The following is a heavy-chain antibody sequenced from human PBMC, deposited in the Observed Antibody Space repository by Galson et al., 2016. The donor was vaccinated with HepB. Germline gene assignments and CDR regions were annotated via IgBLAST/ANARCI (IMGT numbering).Heavy chain of an antibody. CDR2: IDHSADT. CDR1: GSSITDRSGASH. V-gene: IGHV4-39*01. J-gene: IGHJ4*02. CDR3: ARHSGYAPFDY. Sequence: SETLSLTCTVSGSSITDRSGASHWGWIRQSPGKGLEWLGNIDHSADTFYNPSLKSRISISRDTSKNQFSLKLTSVTAADTGVFYCARHSGYAPFDYWGQGIVVAVSS. D-gene: IGHD3-22*01.